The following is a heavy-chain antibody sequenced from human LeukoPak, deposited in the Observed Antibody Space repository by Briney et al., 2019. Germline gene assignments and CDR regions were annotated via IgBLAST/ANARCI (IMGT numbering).Heavy chain of an antibody. D-gene: IGHD1-26*01. CDR3: AGQLVGATYFDY. Sequence: GGSLRLSCAVSGYTFSNYWMSWVRQAPGKGLEWVANIKEDGSEKYYVDSVKGRFTISRDNAKNSLYLQMNSLRAEDTAVYYCAGQLVGATYFDYWGQGTLVTVSS. J-gene: IGHJ4*02. V-gene: IGHV3-7*01. CDR1: GYTFSNYW. CDR2: IKEDGSEK.